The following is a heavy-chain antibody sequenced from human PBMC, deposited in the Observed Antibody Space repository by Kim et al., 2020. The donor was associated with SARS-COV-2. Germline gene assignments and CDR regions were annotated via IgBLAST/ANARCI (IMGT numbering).Heavy chain of an antibody. Sequence: ASVKVSCKASGYTFTSYAIHWVRQAPGQSLEWMGWINAGNGNTRYSQNFQGRVTITRYTSASTAYMELNSLMSEDTSVYYCARNRASTGDDKFDYWGQGTLVTVSS. CDR1: GYTFTSYA. V-gene: IGHV1-3*01. CDR3: ARNRASTGDDKFDY. D-gene: IGHD6-13*01. J-gene: IGHJ4*02. CDR2: INAGNGNT.